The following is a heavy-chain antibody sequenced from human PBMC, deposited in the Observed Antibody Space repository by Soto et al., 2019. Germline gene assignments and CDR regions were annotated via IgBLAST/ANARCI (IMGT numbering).Heavy chain of an antibody. CDR1: GGSISSSNW. V-gene: IGHV4-4*02. D-gene: IGHD3-16*01. Sequence: QVQLQESGPGLVKPSGTLPLTCAVSGGSISSSNWWSWVRQPPGKGLEWIGEIYHSGNTNYNPSLKSRVPMEVDKSRNQCSRKLSPVSAADTAVYYCARRWGEGRVDYWGQGTLVTVSS. J-gene: IGHJ4*02. CDR3: ARRWGEGRVDY. CDR2: IYHSGNT.